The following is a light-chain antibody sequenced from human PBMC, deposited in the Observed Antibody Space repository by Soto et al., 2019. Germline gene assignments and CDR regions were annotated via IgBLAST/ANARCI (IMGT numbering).Light chain of an antibody. CDR3: PQDFNYPWT. CDR1: QDIRND. J-gene: IGKJ1*01. Sequence: AIQMTQSPSSLSASVGDRVTMTCRASQDIRNDLGWYQQKPGKTPKLLIFAASSLQSGVPSRFSGSGSGTDFTLTISSLQPEDFATYYCPQDFNYPWTFGQGTKVEIE. V-gene: IGKV1-6*01. CDR2: AAS.